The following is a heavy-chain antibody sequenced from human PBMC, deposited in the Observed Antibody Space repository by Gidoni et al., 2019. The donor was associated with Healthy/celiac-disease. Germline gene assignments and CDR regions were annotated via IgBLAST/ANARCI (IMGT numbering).Heavy chain of an antibody. J-gene: IGHJ4*02. V-gene: IGHV4-38-2*02. CDR3: ARDAPQLPFDY. Sequence: QVQLQESGPGLVKPSETLSLTCAVSGYSISSGYYWGWIRQPPGKGLEWIGSIYHSGSTYYNPSLKRRVTISVDTSKNQFSLKLSSVTAADTAVYYCARDAPQLPFDYWGQGTLVTVSS. CDR1: GYSISSGYY. CDR2: IYHSGST. D-gene: IGHD1-7*01.